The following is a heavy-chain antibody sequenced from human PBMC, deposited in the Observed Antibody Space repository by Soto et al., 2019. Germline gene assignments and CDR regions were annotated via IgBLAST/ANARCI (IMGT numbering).Heavy chain of an antibody. CDR2: IYPTTGVT. D-gene: IGHD3-16*01. V-gene: IGHV1-2*02. CDR3: ARGLGGAWGMDV. J-gene: IGHJ6*02. Sequence: QEQLVQSGAEVKKPGASVKVSCKASGYTFSVYYLHWVRQAPGQGLEWMGWIYPTTGVTTYAQKFQGRVTMTRDTSMATAYMDLSGLKSDDTAVYYCARGLGGAWGMDVWGQGTTVTVSS. CDR1: GYTFSVYY.